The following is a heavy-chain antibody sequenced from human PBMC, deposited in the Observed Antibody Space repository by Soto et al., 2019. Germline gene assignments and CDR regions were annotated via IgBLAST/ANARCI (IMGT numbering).Heavy chain of an antibody. J-gene: IGHJ4*02. CDR3: ARAAAGPPKD. CDR1: GGSISSSSYY. Sequence: QLQLQESGPGLVKPSETLSLTCTVSGGSISSSSYYWGWIRQPPGKGLEWIGSIYYSGCTYYNPTLNSRVTLSVDTSKNQFSLKLSSVTAADTAVYYCARAAAGPPKDWGQGTLVTVSS. D-gene: IGHD6-13*01. CDR2: IYYSGCT. V-gene: IGHV4-39*01.